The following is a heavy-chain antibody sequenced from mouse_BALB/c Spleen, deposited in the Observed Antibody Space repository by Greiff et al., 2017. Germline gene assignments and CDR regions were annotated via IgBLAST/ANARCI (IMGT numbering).Heavy chain of an antibody. CDR2: ISNGGGST. J-gene: IGHJ1*01. Sequence: VQLVESGGGLVQPGGSLKLSCAASGFTFSSYTMSWVRQTPEKRLEWVAYISNGGGSTYYPDTVKGRFTISRDNAKNTLYLQMSSLKSEDTAMYYCARHRYDWYFDVWGVGTTVTVSS. V-gene: IGHV5-12-2*01. CDR3: ARHRYDWYFDV. D-gene: IGHD2-14*01. CDR1: GFTFSSYT.